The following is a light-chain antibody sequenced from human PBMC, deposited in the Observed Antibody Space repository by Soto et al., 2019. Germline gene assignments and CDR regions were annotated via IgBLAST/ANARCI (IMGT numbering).Light chain of an antibody. J-gene: IGKJ5*01. CDR3: QQYKNWPT. V-gene: IGKV3-15*01. CDR2: GAS. CDR1: QSVSSN. Sequence: EIEMTQSPATVSVSPGERATLSCRASQSVSSNLAWYQQKPGQAPRLLIYGASTRATGIPARFSGRGSGTEFTLTISSLQSEDFAVYYCQQYKNWPTFGQGTRLEIK.